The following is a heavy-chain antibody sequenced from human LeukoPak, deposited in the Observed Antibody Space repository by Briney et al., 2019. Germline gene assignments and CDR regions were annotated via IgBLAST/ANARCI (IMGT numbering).Heavy chain of an antibody. D-gene: IGHD3-3*01. CDR3: ARDPFGVGTQ. J-gene: IGHJ4*02. Sequence: GGSLRLSCAASGFTFSSYWMHWGRQAPGKGLVWVSRINGDGSTTSYADSVKGRFTVSRDNAKSTLYLQMNSLRAEDTAVYYCARDPFGVGTQWGQGTLVTVSP. CDR1: GFTFSSYW. V-gene: IGHV3-74*01. CDR2: INGDGSTT.